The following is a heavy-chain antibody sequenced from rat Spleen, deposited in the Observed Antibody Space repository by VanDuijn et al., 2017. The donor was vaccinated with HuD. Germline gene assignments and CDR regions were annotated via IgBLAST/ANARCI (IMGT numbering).Heavy chain of an antibody. D-gene: IGHD1-11*01. CDR3: ARHRNYGGIPFEY. V-gene: IGHV5-25*01. J-gene: IGHJ2*01. CDR2: ISSGGRNT. CDR1: GFTFSDYY. Sequence: EVELVESGGGLVQPGRSLRLSCAASGFTFSDYYMAWVRQAPKKGLEWVASISSGGRNTYYRDSVEGRFTISRDNARSTLYLQMDSLRSEDTATYYCARHRNYGGIPFEYWGQGVMVTVSS.